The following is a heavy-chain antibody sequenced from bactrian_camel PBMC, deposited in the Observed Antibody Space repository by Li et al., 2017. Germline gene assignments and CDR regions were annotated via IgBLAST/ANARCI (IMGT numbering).Heavy chain of an antibody. D-gene: IGHD1*01. J-gene: IGHJ4*01. CDR1: GYTYSRTW. V-gene: IGHV3S1*01. CDR3: AIYGDTCLPLWPRVPKESGV. CDR2: IYTGGGII. Sequence: HVQLVESGGGSVQAGGSLRVSCAASGYTYSRTWLGWFRRAPGKEREGVAVIYTGGGIIKYADSVKGRFTISRDIGKSTIYLQMNNLQPEDTAMYYCAIYGDTCLPLWPRVPKESGVWGQGTQVTVS.